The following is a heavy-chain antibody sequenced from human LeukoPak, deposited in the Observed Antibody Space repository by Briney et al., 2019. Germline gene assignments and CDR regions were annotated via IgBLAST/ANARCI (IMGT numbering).Heavy chain of an antibody. Sequence: PGGSLRLSCAASGFTFNTFNMNWVRQAPGKGLEWVSSITSGGDYIYYADSVKGRFTTSRDNTKNSLSLQLNSLRVEDTAVYYCARGHYDVLAASYKWTPDYWGQGTLVTVSS. J-gene: IGHJ4*02. CDR1: GFTFNTFN. CDR3: ARGHYDVLAASYKWTPDY. CDR2: ITSGGDYI. D-gene: IGHD3-9*01. V-gene: IGHV3-21*01.